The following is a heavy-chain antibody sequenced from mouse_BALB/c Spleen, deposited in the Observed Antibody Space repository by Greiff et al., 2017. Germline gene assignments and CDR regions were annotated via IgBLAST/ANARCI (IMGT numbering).Heavy chain of an antibody. D-gene: IGHD1-1*01. CDR2: IWGDGST. V-gene: IGHV2-6-7*01. CDR3: ASLGRSDAMDY. Sequence: QVQLKESGPGLVAPSQSLSITCTVSGFSLTGYGVNWVRPPPGKGLEWLGMIWGDGSTDYNSALKSRLSISKDNSKSQVFLKMNSLQTDDTARYYCASLGRSDAMDYGGQGTSVTVSS. J-gene: IGHJ4*01. CDR1: GFSLTGYG.